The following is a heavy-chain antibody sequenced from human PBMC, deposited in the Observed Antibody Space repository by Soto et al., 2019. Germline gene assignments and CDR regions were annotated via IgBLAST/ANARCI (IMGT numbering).Heavy chain of an antibody. CDR1: GGSISSSSYY. J-gene: IGHJ6*02. D-gene: IGHD1-7*01. CDR3: ARPDNWNSFYYYGMDV. V-gene: IGHV4-39*01. CDR2: IYYSGST. Sequence: KTSETLSLTCTVSGGSISSSSYYWGWIRQPPXKGLEWIGSIYYSGSTYYNPSLKSRVTISVDTSKNQFSLKLSPVTAADTAVYYCARPDNWNSFYYYGMDVWGQGTTVTVSS.